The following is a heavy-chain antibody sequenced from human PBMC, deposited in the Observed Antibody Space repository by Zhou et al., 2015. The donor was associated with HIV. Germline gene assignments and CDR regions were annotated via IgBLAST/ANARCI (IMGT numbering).Heavy chain of an antibody. CDR3: ARAVHSSSWYRYYFDY. V-gene: IGHV3-21*01. CDR1: GFTFSTYS. Sequence: EVQLVESGGGLVKPGGSLRLSCAASGFTFSTYSMNWVRQAPGKGLEWVSSISSSSSYIYFADSVKGRFTISRDNAKNSLYLQMNSLRAEDTAVYYCARAVHSSSWYRYYFDYWGQGTLVTVSS. J-gene: IGHJ4*02. CDR2: ISSSSSYI. D-gene: IGHD6-13*01.